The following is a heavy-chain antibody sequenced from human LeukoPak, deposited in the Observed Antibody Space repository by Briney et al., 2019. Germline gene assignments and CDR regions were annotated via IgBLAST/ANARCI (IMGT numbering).Heavy chain of an antibody. CDR3: ALTPYSSSWLRDRPHYYYYYGMDV. CDR2: IDPSDSYT. V-gene: IGHV5-10-1*01. Sequence: GESLKISCKGSGYSFTSYWISWVRQMPGKGLEWMGRIDPSDSYTNYSPSFQGHVTISADKSISTAYLQWSSLKASDTAMYYCALTPYSSSWLRDRPHYYYYYGMDVWGQGTTVTVSS. D-gene: IGHD6-13*01. J-gene: IGHJ6*02. CDR1: GYSFTSYW.